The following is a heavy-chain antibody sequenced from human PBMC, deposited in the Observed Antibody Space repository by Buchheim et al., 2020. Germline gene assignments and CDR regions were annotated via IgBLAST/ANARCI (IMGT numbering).Heavy chain of an antibody. CDR2: MNPNSGNT. V-gene: IGHV1-8*01. CDR1: GYTFTSYD. D-gene: IGHD3-10*01. Sequence: QVQLVQSGAEVKKPGASVKVSCKASGYTFTSYDINWVRQATGQGLEWMGWMNPNSGNTGYAQKFQGRVTMTRNTSISTAYMELSSLRSEDTAVYYCATRRGDYYGSGSLLWSFWPQESMGGWFDPWGQGTL. J-gene: IGHJ5*02. CDR3: ATRRGDYYGSGSLLWSFWPQESMGGWFDP.